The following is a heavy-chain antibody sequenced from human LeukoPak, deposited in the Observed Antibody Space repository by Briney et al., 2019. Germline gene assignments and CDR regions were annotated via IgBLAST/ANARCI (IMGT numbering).Heavy chain of an antibody. CDR3: ARQLRARYGSGSYYGPFDY. V-gene: IGHV4-59*08. D-gene: IGHD3-10*01. J-gene: IGHJ4*02. CDR1: GGSISSYY. Sequence: SETLSLTCTVSGGSISSYYWSWIRQPPGKGLEWIGYIYYSGSTNYNPSLKSRVTISVDTSKNQFSLKLSSVTAADTAVYYCARQLRARYGSGSYYGPFDYWGQGTLATVSS. CDR2: IYYSGST.